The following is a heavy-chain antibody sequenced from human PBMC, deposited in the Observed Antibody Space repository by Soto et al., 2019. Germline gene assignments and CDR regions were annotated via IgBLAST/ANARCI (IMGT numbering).Heavy chain of an antibody. V-gene: IGHV3-11*06. J-gene: IGHJ6*02. D-gene: IGHD2-2*01. CDR3: ARDRFHANDYYYYGMDV. CDR2: ISSSSSYT. CDR1: GFTFSDYY. Sequence: GGSLRLSCAASGFTFSDYYMSWIRQAPGKGPEWVSYISSSSSYTNYADSVKGRFTISRDNAKNSLYLQMNSLRAEDTAVYYCARDRFHANDYYYYGMDVWGQGTTVTVSS.